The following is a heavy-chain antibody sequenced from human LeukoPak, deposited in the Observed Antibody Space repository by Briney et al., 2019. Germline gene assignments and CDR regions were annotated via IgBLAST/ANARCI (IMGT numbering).Heavy chain of an antibody. V-gene: IGHV1-3*01. D-gene: IGHD6-19*01. CDR1: GYTFTSYA. Sequence: ASVKVSRKASGYTFTSYAMHWVRQAPGQRLEWMGWINAGNGNTKYSQKFQGRVTITRDTSASTAYMELSSLRSEDTAVYYCASVSSGWPVPAYWGQGTLVTVSS. CDR2: INAGNGNT. CDR3: ASVSSGWPVPAY. J-gene: IGHJ4*02.